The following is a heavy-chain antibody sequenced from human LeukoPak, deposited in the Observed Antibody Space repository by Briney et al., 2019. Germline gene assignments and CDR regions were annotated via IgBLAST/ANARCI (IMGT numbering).Heavy chain of an antibody. D-gene: IGHD6-13*01. CDR1: GGTFSSYA. V-gene: IGHV1-69*06. CDR3: ARFSGYSSSWPSGDY. Sequence: ASVKVSCKASGGTFSSYAISWVRQAPGQGLEWMGEIIPIFGTANYAQKFQGRVTITADKSTSTAYMELSSLRSEDTAVYYCARFSGYSSSWPSGDYWGQGTLVTVSS. J-gene: IGHJ4*02. CDR2: IIPIFGTA.